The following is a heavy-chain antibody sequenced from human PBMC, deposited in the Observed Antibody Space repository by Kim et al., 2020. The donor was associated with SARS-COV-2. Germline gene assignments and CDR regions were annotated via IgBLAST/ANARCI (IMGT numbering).Heavy chain of an antibody. CDR3: ARVGTVTKGVGY. Sequence: SETLSLTCAVYGGSFSGYYWSWIRQPPGKGLEWIGEINHSGSTNYNPSLKSRVTITVDTSKNQISLTLSFVTAAATAAYYCARVGTVTKGVGYWGQGTL. D-gene: IGHD4-17*01. V-gene: IGHV4-34*01. J-gene: IGHJ4*02. CDR2: INHSGST. CDR1: GGSFSGYY.